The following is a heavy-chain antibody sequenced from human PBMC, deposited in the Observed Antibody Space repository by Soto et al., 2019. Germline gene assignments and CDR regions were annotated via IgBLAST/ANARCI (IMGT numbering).Heavy chain of an antibody. J-gene: IGHJ4*02. V-gene: IGHV3-30-3*01. CDR2: ISYDENNK. CDR3: ARDLYYHDSSGYYWDLTLDY. Sequence: QPGGSLRLSCTASGFTFSSYPMHWVRQAPGKGLEWVAVISYDENNKYYPDSMKGRFTISRDNSKNTLYLQMNSLRPEDTAVYYCARDLYYHDSSGYYWDLTLDYWGQGTPVTVSS. D-gene: IGHD3-22*01. CDR1: GFTFSSYP.